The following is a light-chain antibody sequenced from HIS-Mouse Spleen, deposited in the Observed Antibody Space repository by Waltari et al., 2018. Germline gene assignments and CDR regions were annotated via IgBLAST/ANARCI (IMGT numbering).Light chain of an antibody. V-gene: IGLV3-10*01. CDR2: EDS. CDR1: ALPKKY. J-gene: IGLJ2*01. Sequence: SYELTQPPSVSVSPGQTARITCSGDALPKKYAYWYQQKSGQAPVLVIYEDSKRPPGIPERFSGSSSGTMATLTISSAQVEDEADYYCYSTDSSGNHRVFGGGTKLTVL. CDR3: YSTDSSGNHRV.